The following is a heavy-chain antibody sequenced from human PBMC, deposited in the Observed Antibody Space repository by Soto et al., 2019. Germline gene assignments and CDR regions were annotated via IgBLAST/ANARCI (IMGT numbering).Heavy chain of an antibody. CDR3: AKPPVIVATTFYYYGLDV. CDR1: GSTYSSYA. Sequence: EVQLLESGGGLVQPGGSLRLSCVVSGSTYSSYAMTWVRQPPGKGLEWVSSISGSGGTTYYADSVKGRFTISRDNSKNTLYLQMNSLRAEDTAIYYCAKPPVIVATTFYYYGLDVRGQGTAVTVSS. J-gene: IGHJ6*02. CDR2: ISGSGGTT. V-gene: IGHV3-23*01. D-gene: IGHD5-12*01.